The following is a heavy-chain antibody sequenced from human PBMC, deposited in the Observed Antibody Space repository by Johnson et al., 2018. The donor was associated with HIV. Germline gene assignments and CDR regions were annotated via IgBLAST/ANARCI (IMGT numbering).Heavy chain of an antibody. V-gene: IGHV3-66*01. CDR3: AGVDRGAFDL. Sequence: VHLVESGGGLVKPGGSLRLSCAASGFSFSNAWMSWVRQAPGKGLEWVSTIYSGGSTYYADSVKGRFTISRDNSKNTLYLQMNSLRAEDTAVYYCAGVDRGAFDLWGHGTLVTVSS. D-gene: IGHD3-22*01. CDR2: IYSGGST. CDR1: GFSFSNAW. J-gene: IGHJ3*01.